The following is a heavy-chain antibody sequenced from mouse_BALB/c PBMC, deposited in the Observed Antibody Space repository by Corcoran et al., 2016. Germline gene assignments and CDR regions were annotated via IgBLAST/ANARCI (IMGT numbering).Heavy chain of an antibody. J-gene: IGHJ1*01. CDR2: IYPGDGST. Sequence: GTELVKPGALVKISCKASGYTFTSYDINWVKQRPGQGLEWIGWIYPGDGSTKYNEKFKGKATLTADKSSSTAYMQLSSLTSENSAVYFCARSGGGYWYFDVWGAGTTVTVSS. CDR1: GYTFTSYD. CDR3: ARSGGGYWYFDV. D-gene: IGHD1-1*02. V-gene: IGHV1S33*01.